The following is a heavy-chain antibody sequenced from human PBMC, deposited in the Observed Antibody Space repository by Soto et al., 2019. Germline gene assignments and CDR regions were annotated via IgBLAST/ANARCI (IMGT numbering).Heavy chain of an antibody. CDR1: GFTFSNAW. Sequence: GSLRLSCAASGFTFSNAWINWVRQAPVKGLEWVGRIKSKTDGGTTDFAASVKGRFAISRDDSKNMVYLQMNSLKTEDTAVYYCTTDSYITIVRIRFDYWRHGTLVIVSS. V-gene: IGHV3-15*07. CDR2: IKSKTDGGTT. D-gene: IGHD1-20*01. CDR3: TTDSYITIVRIRFDY. J-gene: IGHJ4*01.